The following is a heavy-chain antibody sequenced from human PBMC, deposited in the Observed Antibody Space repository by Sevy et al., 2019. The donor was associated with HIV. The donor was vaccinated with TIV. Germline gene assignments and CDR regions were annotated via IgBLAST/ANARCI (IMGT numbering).Heavy chain of an antibody. J-gene: IGHJ4*02. CDR1: GYTFINYD. CDR2: INPGGGFT. D-gene: IGHD2-21*02. Sequence: ASVKVSCKASGYTFINYDVQWVRQAPGQGLESMGIINPGGGFTNYAQNFQGRVTLTRDTSTTTVYMELSSLRSEDTAVYFCARVDSCGGDCHFSDYWGQGTLVTVSS. V-gene: IGHV1-46*01. CDR3: ARVDSCGGDCHFSDY.